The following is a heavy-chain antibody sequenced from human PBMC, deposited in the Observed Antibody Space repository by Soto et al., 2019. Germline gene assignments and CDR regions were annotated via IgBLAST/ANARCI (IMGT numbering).Heavy chain of an antibody. D-gene: IGHD6-19*01. Sequence: PVGSLRLSCAASGFTFSSYGMHWVRQAPGKGLEWVAVISYDGSNKYYADSVKGRFTISRDNSKSTLYLQMNSLRAEDTAVYYCASRIAVAGSWGQGTLVTVSS. CDR1: GFTFSSYG. CDR3: ASRIAVAGS. V-gene: IGHV3-30*03. CDR2: ISYDGSNK. J-gene: IGHJ5*02.